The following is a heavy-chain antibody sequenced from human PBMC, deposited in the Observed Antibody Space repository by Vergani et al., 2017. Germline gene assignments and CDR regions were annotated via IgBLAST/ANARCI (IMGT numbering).Heavy chain of an antibody. CDR1: GGSFSGYY. V-gene: IGHV4-34*01. J-gene: IGHJ4*02. D-gene: IGHD3-3*01. Sequence: QVQLQQWGAGLLKPSETLSLTCAVYGGSFSGYYWSWIRQPPGKGLEWIGEINHSGSTNYNPSLKSRVTISVDTSKNQFSLKLSSVTAVDTAVYYCARGTGITIFGVVIENYFDYGGQGTLVTVSS. CDR2: INHSGST. CDR3: ARGTGITIFGVVIENYFDY.